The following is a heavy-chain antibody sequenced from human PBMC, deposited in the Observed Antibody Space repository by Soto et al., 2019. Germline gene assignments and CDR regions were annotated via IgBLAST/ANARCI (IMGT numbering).Heavy chain of an antibody. J-gene: IGHJ6*02. D-gene: IGHD4-17*01. CDR2: IYYSGST. Sequence: SETLSLTCPFSGGSVSSGSYYWSWIRQPPGKGLEWIGYIYYSGSTNYNPSLKSRVTISVDTSKNQFSLKLSSVTAADTAVYYCARLTVTTSYYYYYGMDVWGQGTTVTVSS. CDR1: GGSVSSGSYY. V-gene: IGHV4-61*01. CDR3: ARLTVTTSYYYYYGMDV.